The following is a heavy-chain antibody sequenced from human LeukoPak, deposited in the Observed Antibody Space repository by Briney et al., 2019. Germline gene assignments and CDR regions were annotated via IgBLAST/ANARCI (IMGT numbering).Heavy chain of an antibody. CDR1: GITFSNYW. Sequence: GGSLRLSCAASGITFSNYWMSWVRQAPGKGLEWVANINPDGSEKNYAHSVKGRFTISRDNAKNSLSLQMNSLRAEDTAVYYCATEPGIGYAFDIWGQGRMVTVSS. D-gene: IGHD3-10*01. CDR3: ATEPGIGYAFDI. CDR2: INPDGSEK. V-gene: IGHV3-7*01. J-gene: IGHJ3*02.